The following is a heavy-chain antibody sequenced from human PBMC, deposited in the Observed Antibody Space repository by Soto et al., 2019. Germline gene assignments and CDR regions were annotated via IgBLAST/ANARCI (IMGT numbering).Heavy chain of an antibody. CDR2: IYYSGST. CDR1: GGSISSGDDY. V-gene: IGHV4-30-4*01. CDR3: SSGLPYSTYLEVFDF. J-gene: IGHJ4*02. D-gene: IGHD4-4*01. Sequence: PSERISITCTFSGGSISSGDDYWRWIRQPPGKGLEWIEYIYYSGSTYYNPSLKSRVTISVDTSKNQFPLKLSSVTAAATAVYYCSSGLPYSTYLEVFDFWGQGTLVTVSS.